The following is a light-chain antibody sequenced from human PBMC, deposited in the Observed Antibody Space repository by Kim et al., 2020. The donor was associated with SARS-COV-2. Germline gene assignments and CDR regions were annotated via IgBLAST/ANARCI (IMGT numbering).Light chain of an antibody. Sequence: RIIISFSGSSSNLGSNGANWYQHLPGTAPKLLIYDNKYRPSGVPDRFSGSKSGTSASLAISGLQSEDESHYYCATWDDRLNGWVFGGGTQLTVL. CDR2: DNK. CDR1: SSNLGSNG. CDR3: ATWDDRLNGWV. V-gene: IGLV1-44*01. J-gene: IGLJ3*02.